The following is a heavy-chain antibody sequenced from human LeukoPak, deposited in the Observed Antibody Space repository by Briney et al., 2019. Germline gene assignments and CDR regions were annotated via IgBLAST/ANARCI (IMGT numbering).Heavy chain of an antibody. V-gene: IGHV1-46*01. J-gene: IGHJ5*02. D-gene: IGHD3-22*01. CDR1: GYTFTSYY. CDR3: ARHLSENYYYDSSRARWFDP. Sequence: GASVKVSCKASGYTFTSYYMHWVRQAPGQGLEWMGIINPSGGSTSYAQKFQGRVTMTRDMSTSTVYMELSSLRSEDTAVYYCARHLSENYYYDSSRARWFDPWAREPWSPSPQ. CDR2: INPSGGST.